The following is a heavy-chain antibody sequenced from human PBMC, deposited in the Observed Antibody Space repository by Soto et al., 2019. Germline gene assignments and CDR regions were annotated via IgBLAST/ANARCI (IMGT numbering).Heavy chain of an antibody. CDR2: IWYDGSNK. CDR1: GFTFSSYG. V-gene: IGHV3-33*01. CDR3: ARDPGDYVLDY. J-gene: IGHJ4*02. Sequence: SGGSLRLSCAASGFTFSSYGMHWVRQAPGKGLEWVAVIWYDGSNKYYADSVKGRFTISRDNSKNTLYLQMNGLRAEDTAVYYCARDPGDYVLDYWGQGTLVTVSS. D-gene: IGHD4-17*01.